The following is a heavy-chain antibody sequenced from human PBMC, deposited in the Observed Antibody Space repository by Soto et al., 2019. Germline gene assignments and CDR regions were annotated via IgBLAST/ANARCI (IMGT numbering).Heavy chain of an antibody. CDR2: IYPVDSDT. J-gene: IGHJ6*02. CDR1: GYSFTSYW. D-gene: IGHD5-12*01. Sequence: PGESLKIFCKGSGYSFTSYWIGWVRQMPGKGLEWMGIIYPVDSDTRYSPSFQGQVTISADKSISTAYLQWSSLKASDTAMYYCARVLRSGYLAYFYYDMDVWGQGTKVTVSS. CDR3: ARVLRSGYLAYFYYDMDV. V-gene: IGHV5-51*01.